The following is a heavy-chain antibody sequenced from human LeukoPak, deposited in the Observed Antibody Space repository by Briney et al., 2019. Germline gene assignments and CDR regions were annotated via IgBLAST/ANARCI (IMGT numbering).Heavy chain of an antibody. CDR3: AKGQAMVRGVFALFDN. Sequence: GGSLRLSCAASGFNFSRYDMYWVRQVTGKGLEWVSGIGATDDTYYPGSVKGRFTISRENAKNSLYLQMNSLRAGDTAIYYCAKGQAMVRGVFALFDNWGQGTLVTVSS. CDR2: IGATDDT. CDR1: GFNFSRYD. D-gene: IGHD3-10*01. V-gene: IGHV3-13*04. J-gene: IGHJ4*02.